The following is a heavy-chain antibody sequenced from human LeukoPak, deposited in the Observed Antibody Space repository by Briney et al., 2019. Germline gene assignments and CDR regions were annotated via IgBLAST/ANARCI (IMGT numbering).Heavy chain of an antibody. CDR3: ARGRSGHGGLDY. CDR2: LYHSGST. J-gene: IGHJ4*02. V-gene: IGHV4-38-2*02. Sequence: PSETLSLTCSVSDYSISSGYYWGWIRQPPGKGLEWIGSLYHSGSTYYNPSLKSRVTISVDTSKNQFSLKLSSVTAADTAVYYCARGRSGHGGLDYWGQGTLVTVSS. CDR1: DYSISSGYY. D-gene: IGHD3-10*01.